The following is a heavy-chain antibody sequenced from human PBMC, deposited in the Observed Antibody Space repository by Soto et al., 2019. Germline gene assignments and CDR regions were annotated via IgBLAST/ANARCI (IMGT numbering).Heavy chain of an antibody. CDR1: GGTFSSYA. Sequence: QVQLVQSGAEVKKPGSSVKVSCKASGGTFSSYAISWVRQAPGQGLEWMGGIIPIFGTANYAQKFQGRVTITADESTSTGYMELSSLRSEDTAVYYCARERAQNPPTNDPESKGGQSLDYWGQGTLVTVSS. J-gene: IGHJ4*02. CDR2: IIPIFGTA. CDR3: ARERAQNPPTNDPESKGGQSLDY. D-gene: IGHD1-1*01. V-gene: IGHV1-69*01.